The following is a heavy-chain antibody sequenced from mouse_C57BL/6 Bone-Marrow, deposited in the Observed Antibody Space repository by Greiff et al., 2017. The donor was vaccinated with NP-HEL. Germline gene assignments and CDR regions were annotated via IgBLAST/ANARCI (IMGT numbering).Heavy chain of an antibody. Sequence: EVKVVESEGGLVQPGSSMKLSCTASGFTFSDYYMAWVRQVPEKGLEWVANINYDGSSTYYLDSLKSRFIISRDNAKNILYLQMSSLKSEDTATYYCARDKGYYYGLDYWGQGTTLTVSS. D-gene: IGHD1-1*01. CDR3: ARDKGYYYGLDY. CDR1: GFTFSDYY. V-gene: IGHV5-16*01. CDR2: INYDGSST. J-gene: IGHJ2*01.